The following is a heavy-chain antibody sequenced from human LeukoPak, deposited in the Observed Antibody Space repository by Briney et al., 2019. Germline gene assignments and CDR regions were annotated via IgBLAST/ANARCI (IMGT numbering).Heavy chain of an antibody. J-gene: IGHJ3*02. CDR1: GGSTSSYY. Sequence: SETLSLTCTVSGGSTSSYYWSWIRQSAGKGLEWIGRINTSGSTNYNPSLKSRVTMSLDTSKNQFSLKLRSVTAADTAVYYCARAEKQLALDAFDIWGQGIMVTVSS. V-gene: IGHV4-4*07. CDR3: ARAEKQLALDAFDI. CDR2: INTSGST. D-gene: IGHD1-1*01.